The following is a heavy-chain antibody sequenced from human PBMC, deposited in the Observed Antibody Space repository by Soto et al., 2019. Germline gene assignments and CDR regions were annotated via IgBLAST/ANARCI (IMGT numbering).Heavy chain of an antibody. CDR3: ARGRRIYSYGPYYFDY. J-gene: IGHJ4*02. Sequence: SETLSLTCTVSGVSISSGGYYWSWIRQHPGKGLEWIGYIYYSGSTYYNPSLKSRVTISVDTSKNQFSLKLSSVTAADTAVYYCARGRRIYSYGPYYFDYWGQGTLVTVSS. V-gene: IGHV4-31*03. D-gene: IGHD5-18*01. CDR1: GVSISSGGYY. CDR2: IYYSGST.